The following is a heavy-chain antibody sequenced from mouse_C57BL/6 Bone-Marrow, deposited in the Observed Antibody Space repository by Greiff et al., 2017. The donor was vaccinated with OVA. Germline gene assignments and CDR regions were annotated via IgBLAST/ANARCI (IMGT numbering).Heavy chain of an antibody. D-gene: IGHD2-4*01. J-gene: IGHJ3*01. Sequence: DVKLVESGGGLVKPGGSLKLSCAASGFTFSSYAMSWVRQTPEKRLEWVATISDGGSYTYYPDNVKGRFTISRDNAKNNLYLQMSHLKSEDTAMYYCAREDYDYDGFAYWGQGTLVTVSA. CDR2: ISDGGSYT. CDR1: GFTFSSYA. V-gene: IGHV5-4*01. CDR3: AREDYDYDGFAY.